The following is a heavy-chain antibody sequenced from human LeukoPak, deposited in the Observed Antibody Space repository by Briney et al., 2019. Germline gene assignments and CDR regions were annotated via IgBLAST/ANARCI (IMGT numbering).Heavy chain of an antibody. J-gene: IGHJ4*02. Sequence: GGSLRLSCAASGFTFSSYAMNWVRQAPGKGLEWVSIIGGRGASTYYADSVKGRFTISRDNSKNTLYLQMSSLRAEDTAVYYCVRDTSGWDYFDYWGQGTQVTVSS. V-gene: IGHV3-23*01. CDR3: VRDTSGWDYFDY. D-gene: IGHD6-19*01. CDR2: IGGRGAST. CDR1: GFTFSSYA.